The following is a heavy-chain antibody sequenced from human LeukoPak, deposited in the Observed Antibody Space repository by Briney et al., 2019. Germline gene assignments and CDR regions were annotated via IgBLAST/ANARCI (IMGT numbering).Heavy chain of an antibody. CDR1: GYTFTVYY. V-gene: IGHV1-2*02. J-gene: IGHJ3*02. CDR2: INPNSGGT. D-gene: IGHD6-13*01. Sequence: ASAKVSFKASGYTFTVYYMHWVRQAPGQGLEWMGWINPNSGGTNYAQKFQGGVTMTRDTSISTAYMELSRLRSDDTAVYYCAREGSSSWSRSAFDIWGQGTMVTVSS. CDR3: AREGSSSWSRSAFDI.